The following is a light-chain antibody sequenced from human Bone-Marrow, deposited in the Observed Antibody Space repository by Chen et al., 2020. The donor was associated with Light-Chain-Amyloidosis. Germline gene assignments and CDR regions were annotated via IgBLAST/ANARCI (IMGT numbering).Light chain of an antibody. Sequence: QSALIQPASVSGSPGQSITLSCSGTSRDVGGYKYVSWYQQFPGKAPKLLIFEVANRPSGVSNRFSGSKSGNTASLTISGLQAEDEADYYCSSYTMSSPWVFGGGTKVTVL. J-gene: IGLJ3*02. CDR3: SSYTMSSPWV. CDR2: EVA. CDR1: SRDVGGYKY. V-gene: IGLV2-14*01.